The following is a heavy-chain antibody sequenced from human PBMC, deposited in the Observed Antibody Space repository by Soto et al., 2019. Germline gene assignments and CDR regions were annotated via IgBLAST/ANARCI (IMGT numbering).Heavy chain of an antibody. Sequence: PGGSLILSCAASGFTFSSYAMSWVRQAPGKGLEWVSAISGSGGSTYYADSVKGRFTISRDNSKNTLYLQMNSLRAEDTAVYYCARGNYEFWSGYTRGGMDVWGQGTTVTV. CDR1: GFTFSSYA. CDR2: ISGSGGST. D-gene: IGHD3-3*01. CDR3: ARGNYEFWSGYTRGGMDV. J-gene: IGHJ6*02. V-gene: IGHV3-23*01.